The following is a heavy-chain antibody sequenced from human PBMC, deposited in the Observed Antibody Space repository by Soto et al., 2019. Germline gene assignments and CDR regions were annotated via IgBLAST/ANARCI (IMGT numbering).Heavy chain of an antibody. Sequence: EVQLLESGGSLVQPGGSLRLSCAASGFTFSSYAMSWVRQGPGKGLEWVSAISDSGGTTYYADSVKGRFTISRDNSKSTLYLQMNSLRDEDTALYYCARSSSSSGPWGQGTLVTVSS. J-gene: IGHJ4*02. V-gene: IGHV3-23*01. D-gene: IGHD6-6*01. CDR2: ISDSGGTT. CDR1: GFTFSSYA. CDR3: ARSSSSSGP.